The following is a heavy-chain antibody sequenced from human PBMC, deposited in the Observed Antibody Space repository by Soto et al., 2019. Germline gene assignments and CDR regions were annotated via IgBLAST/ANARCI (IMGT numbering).Heavy chain of an antibody. CDR1: GLYTSSSNYY. J-gene: IGHJ6*02. Sequence: PSDPLSLTCPVSGLYTSSSNYYWGWVRQPPGKGLEWIGNVYYSGSTYYSPSLKSRVTISIDTPKNQFSLRLRSVTAADTAVYYCVRIEYITSSAYYYYGVEVWGQGTTVTVS. V-gene: IGHV4-39*01. CDR3: VRIEYITSSAYYYYGVEV. CDR2: VYYSGST. D-gene: IGHD6-6*01.